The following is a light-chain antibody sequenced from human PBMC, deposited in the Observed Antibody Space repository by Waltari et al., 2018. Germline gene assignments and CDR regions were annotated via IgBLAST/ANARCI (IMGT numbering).Light chain of an antibody. V-gene: IGLV3-19*01. CDR1: SLRNNY. Sequence: SSELTQDPAVSVALGQTVRITCQGDSLRNNYASWYQQKTGQAPILVIFAKNSRPSGIPSRFSGSTSGSTASLTITGAQAEDDADYYCNSRDSSGDHVVFGGGTKLTVL. CDR3: NSRDSSGDHVV. CDR2: AKN. J-gene: IGLJ2*01.